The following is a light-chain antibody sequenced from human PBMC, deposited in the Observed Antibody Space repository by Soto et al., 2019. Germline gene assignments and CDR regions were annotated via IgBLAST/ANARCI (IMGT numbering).Light chain of an antibody. Sequence: DIQMTQSPSSLSASVGDRVTITCRASKVISNDLAWYQQKPGKVPKLLIYAASTLQSGVPSRFSGSGSGTDFTLTISSLQPEDVATYYCQKYNSAPLTFGGGTKVEIK. CDR1: KVISND. V-gene: IGKV1-27*01. J-gene: IGKJ4*01. CDR3: QKYNSAPLT. CDR2: AAS.